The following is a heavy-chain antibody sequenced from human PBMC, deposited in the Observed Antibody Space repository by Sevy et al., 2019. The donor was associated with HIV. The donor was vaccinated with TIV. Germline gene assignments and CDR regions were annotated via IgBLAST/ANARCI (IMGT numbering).Heavy chain of an antibody. J-gene: IGHJ4*02. V-gene: IGHV1-24*01. CDR3: ATTREDYSANSGYLDY. D-gene: IGHD3-22*01. CDR2: FDPEDGTT. Sequence: ASVKVSCKVSGYTLTQLSIHWVRQTPGKGLEGMGRFDPEDGTTIYAQKFQGRVTMIKATSTDTDDLELSSLRSEETAEYYCATTREDYSANSGYLDYWGRGTLVTVSS. CDR1: GYTLTQLS.